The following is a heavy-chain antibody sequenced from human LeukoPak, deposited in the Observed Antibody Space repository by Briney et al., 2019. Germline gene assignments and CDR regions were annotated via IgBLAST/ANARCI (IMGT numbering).Heavy chain of an antibody. CDR3: ARDAVDTGTDY. J-gene: IGHJ4*02. D-gene: IGHD5-18*01. V-gene: IGHV3-11*06. CDR2: ISSSSSYI. Sequence: GGSLRLSCAASGFTFSDYYMSWIRQAPGKGLEWVSSISSSSSYIYYADSVKGRFTISRDNAKNSLYLQMNSLRAEDTAVYYCARDAVDTGTDYWGQGTLVTVSS. CDR1: GFTFSDYY.